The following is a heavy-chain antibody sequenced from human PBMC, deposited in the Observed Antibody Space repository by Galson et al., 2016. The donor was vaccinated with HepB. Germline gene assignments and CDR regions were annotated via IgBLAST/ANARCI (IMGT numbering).Heavy chain of an antibody. V-gene: IGHV3-23*01. D-gene: IGHD6-13*01. CDR2: ISGSGDTT. CDR3: AREAIAAAGTHDAFDI. Sequence: SLRLSCAGTGFTFSTYAMSWVRQAPGKRLEWVSAISGSGDTTYYADSVKGRFSITRDNSKNTLYLQMSSLTAEDTAVYYCAREAIAAAGTHDAFDIWGQGTMVTVCS. J-gene: IGHJ3*02. CDR1: GFTFSTYA.